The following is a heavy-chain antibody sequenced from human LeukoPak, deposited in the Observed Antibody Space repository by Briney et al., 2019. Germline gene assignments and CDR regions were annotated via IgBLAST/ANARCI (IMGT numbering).Heavy chain of an antibody. CDR2: IYYSGST. Sequence: SETLSLTCTVSGGSISSYYWSWIRQPPGKGLEWIGYIYYSGSTNYNPSLKSRVTISVDTSKNQFSLKLSSVTAADTAVYYCASASGGSWYYFDYWGQGTLVTVSS. CDR1: GGSISSYY. J-gene: IGHJ4*02. CDR3: ASASGGSWYYFDY. D-gene: IGHD6-13*01. V-gene: IGHV4-59*01.